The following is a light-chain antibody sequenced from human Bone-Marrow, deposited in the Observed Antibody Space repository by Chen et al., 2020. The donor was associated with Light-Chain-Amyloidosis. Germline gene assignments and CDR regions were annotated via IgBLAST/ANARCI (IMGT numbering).Light chain of an antibody. CDR3: QQYGTSPLT. J-gene: IGKJ4*01. CDR2: GSS. Sequence: EIVLTQSPGTLSLSPGEGANLSRRASQTISSNYLTWYQQKFGQAPGLLIYGSSSRATGIPDRFTGSGSGTDFTLTINRLEPEDFAMYYCQQYGTSPLTFGGGTKVEIK. CDR1: QTISSNY. V-gene: IGKV3-20*01.